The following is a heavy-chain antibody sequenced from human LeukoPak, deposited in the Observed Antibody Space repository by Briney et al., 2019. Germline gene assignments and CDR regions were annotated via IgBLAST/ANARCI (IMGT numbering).Heavy chain of an antibody. D-gene: IGHD1-1*01. CDR1: GFTFSSHW. CDR2: INTDGSTT. CDR3: ARAIIADDVNPFDY. J-gene: IGHJ4*01. V-gene: IGHV3-74*01. Sequence: PGGSLRLSCEASGFTFSSHWMHWVRQVPGKGLVWVSRINTDGSTTFYADSVKGRFTISRDNAKNTLYLQMNSLRAEDTAMYHCARAIIADDVNPFDYWGHGTLVTVSS.